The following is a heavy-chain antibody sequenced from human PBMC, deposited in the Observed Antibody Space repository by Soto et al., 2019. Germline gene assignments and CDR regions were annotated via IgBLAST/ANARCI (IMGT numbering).Heavy chain of an antibody. V-gene: IGHV4-4*08. D-gene: IGHD1-26*01. J-gene: IGHJ4*02. CDR1: GDSIGGYF. Sequence: QVQLQESGPGLVKPSETLSLTCTVSGDSIGGYFWSWIRQPPGKGLEWIGYIHHSGTTKYNPSLKRSVTTPVATSNNQSPMQLSSVTAAATAVYYCARSRNGYYSRADFWGQGTLVTVSS. CDR3: ARSRNGYYSRADF. CDR2: IHHSGTT.